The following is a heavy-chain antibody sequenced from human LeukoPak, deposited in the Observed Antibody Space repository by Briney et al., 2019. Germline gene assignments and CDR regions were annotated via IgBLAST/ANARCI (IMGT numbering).Heavy chain of an antibody. CDR1: GLTFSRYG. CDR3: AREMDTAMSSEAFDI. V-gene: IGHV3-30*19. CDR2: VSYDGTTQ. J-gene: IGHJ3*02. D-gene: IGHD5-18*01. Sequence: GGSLRLSCAASGLTFSRYGMHWVRQAPGKGLEWVAFVSYDGTTQYYADSVKGRFTISRDNSKNTLYLQMSSLRSEDTAVYYCAREMDTAMSSEAFDIWGQGTMVTVSS.